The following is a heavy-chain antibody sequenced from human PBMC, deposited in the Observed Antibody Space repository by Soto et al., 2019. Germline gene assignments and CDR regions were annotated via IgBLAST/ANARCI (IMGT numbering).Heavy chain of an antibody. J-gene: IGHJ3*02. Sequence: AVKVSCKASGGTFSSYAISWVRQAPGQGLEWMGGIIPIFGTANYAQKFQGRVTITADESTSTAYMELSSLRSEDTAVYYCARDGILAYCGGDCYAFDIWGQGTMVTV. CDR1: GGTFSSYA. CDR2: IIPIFGTA. CDR3: ARDGILAYCGGDCYAFDI. D-gene: IGHD2-21*02. V-gene: IGHV1-69*13.